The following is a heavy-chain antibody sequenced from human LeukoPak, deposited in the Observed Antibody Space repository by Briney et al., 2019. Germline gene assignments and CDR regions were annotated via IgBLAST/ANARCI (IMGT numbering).Heavy chain of an antibody. D-gene: IGHD6-19*01. CDR2: IYYSGST. Sequence: SETLSLTCTVSGGSISSYYWSWIRQPPGKGLEWIGYIYYSGSTNYNPSLKSRVTISVETSKNQFSLKLSSVTAADTAVYCCASRGRAGSDMLALDYWGQGTLVTVSS. CDR1: GGSISSYY. V-gene: IGHV4-59*01. J-gene: IGHJ4*02. CDR3: ASRGRAGSDMLALDY.